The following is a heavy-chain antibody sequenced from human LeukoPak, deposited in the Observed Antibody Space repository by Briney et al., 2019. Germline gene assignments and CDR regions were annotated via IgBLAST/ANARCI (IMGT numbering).Heavy chain of an antibody. CDR3: ARGDSAELVHSPFDY. J-gene: IGHJ4*02. CDR2: ISSSSSTT. V-gene: IGHV3-48*01. CDR1: GFTFSSYS. Sequence: GGSLRLSCAASGFTFSSYSMNWVRQAPGKGLEWVSYISSSSSTTYYADSVKGRFTISRDNAKNSLYLQMNSLRAEDTAVYYCARGDSAELVHSPFDYWGQGTLVTVSS. D-gene: IGHD6-13*01.